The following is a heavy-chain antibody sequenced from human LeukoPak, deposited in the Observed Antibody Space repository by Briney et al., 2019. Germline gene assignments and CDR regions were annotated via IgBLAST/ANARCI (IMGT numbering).Heavy chain of an antibody. D-gene: IGHD2-2*01. J-gene: IGHJ4*01. CDR1: GYSFTSYW. Sequence: GESLKISCKGSGYSFTSYWIGWVRQMPGKGLEWMGIIYPGDSDTRYSPSFQGQVTISADKSISTAYLQWSSLKASDTAIYYCARRACSSTSCKYFDYWGQGTLVTVSS. CDR2: IYPGDSDT. CDR3: ARRACSSTSCKYFDY. V-gene: IGHV5-51*01.